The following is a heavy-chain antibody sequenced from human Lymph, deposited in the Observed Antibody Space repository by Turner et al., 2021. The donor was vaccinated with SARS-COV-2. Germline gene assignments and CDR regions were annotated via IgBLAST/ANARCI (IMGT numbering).Heavy chain of an antibody. D-gene: IGHD3-10*01. CDR3: ARYASGGYFYYGMDV. CDR2: ISYDGSNK. V-gene: IGHV3-30*04. CDR1: GFTFRTYA. Sequence: QVQLVESGGGVVQPGRLLRLSCAASGFTFRTYARYWVRQAPGKGLEWVAVISYDGSNKYYADSVKGRFTISRDNSKNTLYLQMNSLRAEDTAVYYCARYASGGYFYYGMDVWGQGTTVTVSS. J-gene: IGHJ6*02.